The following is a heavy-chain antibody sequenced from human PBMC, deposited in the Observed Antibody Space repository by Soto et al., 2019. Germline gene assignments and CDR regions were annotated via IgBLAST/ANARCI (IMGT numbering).Heavy chain of an antibody. CDR2: ITNSGRST. D-gene: IGHD6-19*01. CDR3: AKRWAYNSGLVGDIDY. V-gene: IGHV3-23*01. Sequence: EVQLLESGGGLVQPGGSLRLSCAASGFTFSNYAMSWVRQAPGKGREWVSSITNSGRSTYYADSVKGRFTISSDNSNNTLYLQMNSLRADDTAVYYCAKRWAYNSGLVGDIDYWGQGTLVTVSA. CDR1: GFTFSNYA. J-gene: IGHJ4*02.